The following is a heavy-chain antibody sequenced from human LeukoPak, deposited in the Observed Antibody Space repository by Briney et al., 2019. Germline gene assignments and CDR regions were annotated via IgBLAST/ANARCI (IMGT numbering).Heavy chain of an antibody. Sequence: GGSLRLSCAVSGFTFSNAWMSWVRQAPGKGLEWVGRIKSKTDGGTTDYAAPVKGRFTISRDDSKNTLYLQMNSLKTEDTAVYYCTRREKGDYYYYMDVWGKGTTVTVSS. CDR3: TRREKGDYYYYMDV. V-gene: IGHV3-15*01. CDR2: IKSKTDGGTT. J-gene: IGHJ6*03. D-gene: IGHD1-26*01. CDR1: GFTFSNAW.